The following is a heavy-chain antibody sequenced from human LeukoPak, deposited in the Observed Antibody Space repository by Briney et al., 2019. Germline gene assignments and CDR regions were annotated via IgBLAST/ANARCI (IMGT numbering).Heavy chain of an antibody. Sequence: GGSLRLSCAASGFRFSYHDMHWVRQARGKGLEFVSSIGAAGAHTFYADSVKGRFTISRDNFQSTMYLQMDGLRPEDSAVYYCARELGGTKTGGFDIWGQGTVVTVSS. D-gene: IGHD1-14*01. J-gene: IGHJ3*02. V-gene: IGHV3-64*02. CDR1: GFRFSYHD. CDR2: IGAAGAHT. CDR3: ARELGGTKTGGFDI.